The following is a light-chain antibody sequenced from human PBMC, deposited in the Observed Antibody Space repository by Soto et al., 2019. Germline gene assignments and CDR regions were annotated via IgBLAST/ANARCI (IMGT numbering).Light chain of an antibody. V-gene: IGKV3D-20*02. CDR3: QQRSNWPPIT. Sequence: IVLTQSPGTLSLSPGERATLSCRASQSVSSSYLAWYQQKPGQAPRLLIYGASSRATGIPDRFSGGGSGTDFTLTIDNLEPEDFAIYYCQQRSNWPPITFGQGTRLEIK. CDR2: GAS. J-gene: IGKJ5*01. CDR1: QSVSSSY.